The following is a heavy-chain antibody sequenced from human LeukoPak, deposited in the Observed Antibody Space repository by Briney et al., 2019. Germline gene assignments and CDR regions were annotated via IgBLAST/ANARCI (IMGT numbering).Heavy chain of an antibody. V-gene: IGHV3-48*03. J-gene: IGHJ3*02. Sequence: GGSLRLSCAASGFTFSSYEMNWVRQAPGKGLEWVSYISSSGSTIYYADSVKGRFTISRDNAKNSLYLQMNSLRAEDTAVYYCAREGYYDSRDAFDIWGQRTMVTVSS. CDR1: GFTFSSYE. D-gene: IGHD3-22*01. CDR2: ISSSGSTI. CDR3: AREGYYDSRDAFDI.